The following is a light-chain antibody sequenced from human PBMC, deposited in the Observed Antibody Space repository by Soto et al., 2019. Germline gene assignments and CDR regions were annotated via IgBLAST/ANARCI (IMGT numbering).Light chain of an antibody. CDR2: GAS. CDR3: QQYGSSPYT. V-gene: IGKV3-20*01. Sequence: EIVLTQSPGALSLSPGERATLSCRASQRISNIFLAWYQQKPDQAPRLLMYGASNRATGIPDRFRGSGSGTDFTLIITRVEPEDFAIYYCQQYGSSPYTFGKGTKLEIK. J-gene: IGKJ2*01. CDR1: QRISNIF.